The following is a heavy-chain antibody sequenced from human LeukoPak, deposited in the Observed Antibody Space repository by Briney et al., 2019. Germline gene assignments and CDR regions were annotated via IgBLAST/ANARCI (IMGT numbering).Heavy chain of an antibody. CDR1: GFTFSSYG. V-gene: IGHV3-49*04. Sequence: GGSLRLSCAASGFTFSSYGMHWVRQAPGKGLEWVGFIRSKAYGGTTEYAASVKGRFTISRDDSKSLAYLQMNSLKTEDTAVYYCTREDRYSYGLFDYWGQGTLVTVSS. CDR2: IRSKAYGGTT. D-gene: IGHD5-18*01. CDR3: TREDRYSYGLFDY. J-gene: IGHJ4*02.